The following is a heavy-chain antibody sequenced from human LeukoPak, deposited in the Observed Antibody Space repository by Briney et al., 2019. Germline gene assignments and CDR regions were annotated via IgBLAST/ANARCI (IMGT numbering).Heavy chain of an antibody. CDR3: ARGNCSSTSCYADSAFDI. CDR1: GGSISSGSYY. Sequence: PSQTLSLTCTVSGGSISSGSYYWSWIRQPAGKGLEWIGRIYTSGSTNYNPSLKSRVTISVDTSKNQFSLKLSSVTAADTAVYYCARGNCSSTSCYADSAFDIWGQGTMVTVSS. V-gene: IGHV4-61*02. CDR2: IYTSGST. D-gene: IGHD2-2*01. J-gene: IGHJ3*02.